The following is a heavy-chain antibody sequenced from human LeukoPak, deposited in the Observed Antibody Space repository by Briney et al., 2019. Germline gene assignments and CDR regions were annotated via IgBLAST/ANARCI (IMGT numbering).Heavy chain of an antibody. Sequence: ASVKVSCKASGYTFTSYGFSWVRQAPGQGLEWMGWISAYNGNTNYAQKLQGRVTMTTDTSTSTDYMELWSLRSDDTAVYYCARRAGGYSHPHDYWGQGTLVTVSS. CDR2: ISAYNGNT. V-gene: IGHV1-18*01. CDR1: GYTFTSYG. D-gene: IGHD4-23*01. CDR3: ARRAGGYSHPHDY. J-gene: IGHJ4*02.